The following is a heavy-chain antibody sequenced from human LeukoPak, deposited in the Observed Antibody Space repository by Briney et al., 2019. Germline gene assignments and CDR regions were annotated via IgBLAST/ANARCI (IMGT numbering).Heavy chain of an antibody. J-gene: IGHJ5*02. D-gene: IGHD2-15*01. Sequence: GGSLRLSCAASGFTFSSYAMSWVRQAPGKGLEWVSGTSGSGGSTYYAGSVKGRFTISRDNSKNTLYLQMNSLRVEDTAVYYCSKNGCSQCYPHLGPWGQGTLVTVSS. CDR2: TSGSGGST. CDR1: GFTFSSYA. CDR3: SKNGCSQCYPHLGP. V-gene: IGHV3-23*01.